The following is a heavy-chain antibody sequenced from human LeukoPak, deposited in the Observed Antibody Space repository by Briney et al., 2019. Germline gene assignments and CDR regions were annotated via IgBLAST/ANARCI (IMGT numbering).Heavy chain of an antibody. J-gene: IGHJ4*02. CDR1: GYSFTNYW. V-gene: IGHV5-51*01. CDR2: TYPGDSDT. Sequence: GESLKISCKGSGYSFTNYWIAWVRQMPGKVLEWMGITYPGDSDTRYSPSFQGQVTISADKSISTAYLQWSSLNASDIAMYYCARAHYGFGDYWGQGTLVTVSS. CDR3: ARAHYGFGDY. D-gene: IGHD4-17*01.